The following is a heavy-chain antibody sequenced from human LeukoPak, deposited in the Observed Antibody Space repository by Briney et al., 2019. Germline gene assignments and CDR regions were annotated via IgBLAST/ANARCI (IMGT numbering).Heavy chain of an antibody. CDR3: ARVIRRQTFDY. Sequence: GGSLRLSCAASVFTFSSYWMHWVRQAPGKGLVWVSRINSDGSSTSYADSVKGRFTISRDNAKNTLYLQMNSLRAEDTAVYYCARVIRRQTFDYWGQGTLVTVSS. CDR1: VFTFSSYW. V-gene: IGHV3-74*01. J-gene: IGHJ4*02. D-gene: IGHD1-14*01. CDR2: INSDGSST.